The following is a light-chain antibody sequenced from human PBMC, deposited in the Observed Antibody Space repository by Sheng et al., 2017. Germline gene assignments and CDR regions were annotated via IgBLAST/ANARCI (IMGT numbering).Light chain of an antibody. Sequence: QTVVTQPPSASGTPGQRVTISCSGSNSNVGARFVYWYQQLPGTAPKLLIYMTSQRPSGVPDRFSGSKSGTSASLAITGLQAEDEADYYCQSYDSSLSGYVFGTGTKVTVL. CDR2: MTS. CDR3: QSYDSSLSGYV. V-gene: IGLV1-47*01. CDR1: NSNVGARF. J-gene: IGLJ1*01.